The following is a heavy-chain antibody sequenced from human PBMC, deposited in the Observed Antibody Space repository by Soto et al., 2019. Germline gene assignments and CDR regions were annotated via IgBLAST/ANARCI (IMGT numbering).Heavy chain of an antibody. J-gene: IGHJ5*02. CDR1: GGSISSGDYY. CDR3: ARYAVVRGVMDWFDP. V-gene: IGHV4-30-4*01. Sequence: SETLSLTCTVSGGSISSGDYYWSWIRQPPGKGLEWIGYFFYIGSTYYNPSLKSRVTISVDTSKNQFSLKLSSVTAADTALYYCARYAVVRGVMDWFDPWGQGTLVTVSS. D-gene: IGHD3-10*01. CDR2: FFYIGST.